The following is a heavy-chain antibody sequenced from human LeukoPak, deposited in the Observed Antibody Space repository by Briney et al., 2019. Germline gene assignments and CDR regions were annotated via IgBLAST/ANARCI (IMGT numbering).Heavy chain of an antibody. D-gene: IGHD3-10*01. Sequence: ASVKVSCKASGYTFTSYGISWVRQAPGQGLEWMGWISAYNGNTNYAQKLQGRVTMTTDTSTSTAYKELRSLRSDDTAVYYCARDTNVLLWFGEFNFDYWGQGTLVTVSS. CDR2: ISAYNGNT. CDR3: ARDTNVLLWFGEFNFDY. J-gene: IGHJ4*02. CDR1: GYTFTSYG. V-gene: IGHV1-18*01.